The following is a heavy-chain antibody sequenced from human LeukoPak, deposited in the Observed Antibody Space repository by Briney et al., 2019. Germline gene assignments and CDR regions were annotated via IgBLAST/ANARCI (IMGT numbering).Heavy chain of an antibody. J-gene: IGHJ6*02. V-gene: IGHV1-8*02. Sequence: GASVKVSCKASGGTFSSYAINWVRQATGQGLEWMGWMNPNSGNTGYAQKFQGRVTMTRNTSISTAYMELNSLRSEDTAVYYCARGVTTIPYYYYYYGMDVWGQGTTVTVSS. D-gene: IGHD5-12*01. CDR2: MNPNSGNT. CDR3: ARGVTTIPYYYYYYGMDV. CDR1: GGTFSSYA.